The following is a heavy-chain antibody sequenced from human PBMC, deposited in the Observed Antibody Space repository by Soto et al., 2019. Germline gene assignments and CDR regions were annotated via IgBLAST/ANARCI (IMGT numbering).Heavy chain of an antibody. V-gene: IGHV4-38-2*01. CDR1: GYSINRGYY. D-gene: IGHD3-22*01. CDR3: ARYQYDSSGHEDEH. CDR2: IYHRGAT. Sequence: PSETLSLTCSVSGYSINRGYYWGWIRQAPGKGLEWIGSIYHRGATYYAPSLKARAAISLDTSNNHFTLRLTSVTVADTAIYYCARYQYDSSGHEDEHWGEGAMVTVYS. J-gene: IGHJ4*02.